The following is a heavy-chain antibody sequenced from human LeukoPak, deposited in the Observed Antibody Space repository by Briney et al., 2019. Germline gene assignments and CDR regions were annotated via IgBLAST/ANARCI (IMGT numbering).Heavy chain of an antibody. J-gene: IGHJ4*02. V-gene: IGHV3-30-3*01. CDR3: ARCRYYYDSSGYYRGYYFDY. D-gene: IGHD3-22*01. Sequence: PGGSLRLSCAASGFTFSSYAMHWVPEAPGKGLEWVAVISYDGSNKYYAHSVKGRFTISRDNSKNTLYLQMNSLRAEDTAVYYCARCRYYYDSSGYYRGYYFDYWGQGTLVTVSS. CDR2: ISYDGSNK. CDR1: GFTFSSYA.